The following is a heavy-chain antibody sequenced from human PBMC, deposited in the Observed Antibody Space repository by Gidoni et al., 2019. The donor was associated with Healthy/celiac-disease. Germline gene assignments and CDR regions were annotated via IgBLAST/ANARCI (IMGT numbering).Heavy chain of an antibody. D-gene: IGHD6-13*01. Sequence: QVQLVQSGAEVKKPGASVKVSCKASGYTFPGSYMHWVRQAPGQGLEWMGWINPNSGGTNYAQKFQGWVTMTRDTSISTAYMELSRLRSDDTAVYYCARAAVGSYSSSWYINWFDPWGQGTLVTVSS. CDR3: ARAAVGSYSSSWYINWFDP. CDR2: INPNSGGT. V-gene: IGHV1-2*04. CDR1: GYTFPGSY. J-gene: IGHJ5*02.